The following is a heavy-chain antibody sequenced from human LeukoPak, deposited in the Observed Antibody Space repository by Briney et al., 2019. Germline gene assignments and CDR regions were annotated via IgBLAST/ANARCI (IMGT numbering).Heavy chain of an antibody. CDR2: FYNSGRT. J-gene: IGHJ5*02. V-gene: IGHV4-61*02. D-gene: IGHD3-3*01. Sequence: SETLSLTCTVSRGSISSDLYDWNWIRQPAGKGLEWIGRFYNSGRTNFNPSLESRVTISADTSKNQFSLKLRSVTAADTALYYCARGDLKSDWFDPWGHGTLIIVST. CDR3: ARGDLKSDWFDP. CDR1: RGSISSDLYD.